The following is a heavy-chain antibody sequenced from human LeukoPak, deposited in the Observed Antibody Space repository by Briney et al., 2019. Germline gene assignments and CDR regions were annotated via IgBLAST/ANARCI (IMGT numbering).Heavy chain of an antibody. J-gene: IGHJ4*02. CDR1: GYTFTSYV. Sequence: GASVKVPCKASGYTFTSYVLHWVRQAPGQRLEWMGWINAGNGNTKYSQKFQGRVTITRDTSASTAYMELSSLRSEDTAVYYCARGYGEFNPDYWGQGTLVTVSS. V-gene: IGHV1-3*01. D-gene: IGHD3-10*01. CDR2: INAGNGNT. CDR3: ARGYGEFNPDY.